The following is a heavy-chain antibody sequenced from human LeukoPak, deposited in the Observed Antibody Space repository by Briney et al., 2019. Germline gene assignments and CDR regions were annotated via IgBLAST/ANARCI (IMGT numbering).Heavy chain of an antibody. CDR1: GFTFSSYA. Sequence: GGSLRLSCAASGFTFSSYAMSWVRQAPGKGLEWVGRIKSKTDGGTTDYAAPVKGRFTISRDDSKNTLYLQMNSLKTEDTAVYYCTIMTTRDDAFDIWGQGTMVTVSS. CDR2: IKSKTDGGTT. CDR3: TIMTTRDDAFDI. V-gene: IGHV3-15*01. D-gene: IGHD4-11*01. J-gene: IGHJ3*02.